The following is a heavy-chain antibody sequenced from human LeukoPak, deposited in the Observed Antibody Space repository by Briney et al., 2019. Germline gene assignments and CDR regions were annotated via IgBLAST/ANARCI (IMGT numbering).Heavy chain of an antibody. J-gene: IGHJ4*02. CDR2: IYYSGSP. V-gene: IGHV4-39*01. CDR3: ARHFPTTVVSTYYFDY. D-gene: IGHD4-23*01. CDR1: GDSISSSTYY. Sequence: SDTLSLTCTVSGDSISSSTYYWGWIRQPPGKGLEWIGTIYYSGSPYYNPSLKSRVTISVDTSKNQFSLKLSSVTAADTAVYYCARHFPTTVVSTYYFDYWGQGTLVTVSS.